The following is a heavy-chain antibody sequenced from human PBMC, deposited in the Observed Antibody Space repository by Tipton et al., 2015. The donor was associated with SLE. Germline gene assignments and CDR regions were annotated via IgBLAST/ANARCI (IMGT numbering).Heavy chain of an antibody. D-gene: IGHD1-26*01. V-gene: IGHV4-30-2*01. CDR1: GGSISSGGYS. CDR2: IYHSGST. Sequence: TLSLTCAVSGGSISSGGYSWSWIRQPPGKGLEWIGYIYHSGSTYYNPSLKSRVTISVDRSKNQFSLKVSSVTAADTAVYYCARGISGNYYTAFDISGQGTMVTVSS. J-gene: IGHJ3*02. CDR3: ARGISGNYYTAFDI.